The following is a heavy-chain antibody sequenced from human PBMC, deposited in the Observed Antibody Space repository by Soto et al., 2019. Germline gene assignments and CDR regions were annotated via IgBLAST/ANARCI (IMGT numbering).Heavy chain of an antibody. V-gene: IGHV3-23*01. J-gene: IGHJ5*02. D-gene: IGHD3-16*01. CDR1: EFTFSSYA. CDR2: ISGSGGST. Sequence: GGSLRLSCAASEFTFSSYAMIWVRQAPGKGLEWVSAISGSGGSTYYADSVKGRFTISRDNSKNTLYLQMNSLRAEDTAVYYCAKILGRWFDPWGQGTLVTVSS. CDR3: AKILGRWFDP.